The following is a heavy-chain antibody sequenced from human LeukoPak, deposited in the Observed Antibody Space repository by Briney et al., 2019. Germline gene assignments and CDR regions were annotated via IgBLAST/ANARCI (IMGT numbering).Heavy chain of an antibody. CDR3: VADARARYGSGNNNWFGP. CDR2: ISGSGGST. CDR1: GFTFSGYA. Sequence: PGGSLRLSCAASGFTFSGYAMSWVRQAPGRGLEWVSAISGSGGSTYYADSVKGRFTISRDNSKNTLYLQMNSLRAEDTAVYYCVADARARYGSGNNNWFGPWGQGTLVTVSS. J-gene: IGHJ5*02. D-gene: IGHD3-10*01. V-gene: IGHV3-23*01.